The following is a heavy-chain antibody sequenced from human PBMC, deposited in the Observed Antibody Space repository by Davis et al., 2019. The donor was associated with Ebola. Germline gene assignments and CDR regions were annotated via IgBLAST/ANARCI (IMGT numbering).Heavy chain of an antibody. CDR2: ISGSGGST. Sequence: GESLKISCAASGFTFSSYAMSWVRQAPGKGLEWVSAISGSGGSTYYADSVKGRFTISRDNAKNSLYLQMNSLGAEDTAVYYCARDSYSSHLLYYYGMDVWGKGTTVTVSS. J-gene: IGHJ6*04. V-gene: IGHV3-23*01. D-gene: IGHD6-13*01. CDR1: GFTFSSYA. CDR3: ARDSYSSHLLYYYGMDV.